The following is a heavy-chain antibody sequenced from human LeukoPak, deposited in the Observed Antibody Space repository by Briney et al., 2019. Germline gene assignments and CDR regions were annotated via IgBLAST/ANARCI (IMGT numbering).Heavy chain of an antibody. Sequence: GGSLRLSCAASGFTFRSYAMSWVRQAPGKGLEWVSAISGSGGSTYYADSVKGRFTISRDNSKNTLYVQMNSLRAEDTAVYYCAKEHAYYYDSSGFSPLDYWGQGTLVTVSS. D-gene: IGHD3-22*01. J-gene: IGHJ4*02. CDR3: AKEHAYYYDSSGFSPLDY. CDR2: ISGSGGST. V-gene: IGHV3-23*01. CDR1: GFTFRSYA.